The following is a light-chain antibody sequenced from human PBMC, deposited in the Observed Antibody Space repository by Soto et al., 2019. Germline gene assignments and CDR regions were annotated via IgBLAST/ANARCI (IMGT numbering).Light chain of an antibody. Sequence: DIVMTQSPDSLAVSLGERATINCKSTQSVVSSSTNKNYLAWYQQKPGQPPKLLIYWASTRESGVPDRFSGSGSGTDFILTISSLQAEDVAVYYCQQYWSTPLTFGGGTKLEIK. CDR3: QQYWSTPLT. V-gene: IGKV4-1*01. J-gene: IGKJ4*01. CDR1: QSVVSSSTNKNY. CDR2: WAS.